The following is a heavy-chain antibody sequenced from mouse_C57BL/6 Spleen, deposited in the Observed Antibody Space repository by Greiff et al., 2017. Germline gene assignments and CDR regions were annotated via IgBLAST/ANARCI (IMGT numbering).Heavy chain of an antibody. D-gene: IGHD4-1*01. CDR3: ARGVGRRYFDY. CDR1: GYTFTDYN. V-gene: IGHV1-22*01. J-gene: IGHJ2*01. Sequence: VQLQQSGPELVKPGASVKMSCKASGYTFTDYNMHWVKQSHGQGLEWIGYINPNNGGTSYNQKFKGKATLTVNKSSSTAYMELRSLTSEDSAVYYCARGVGRRYFDYWGQGTTLTVSS. CDR2: INPNNGGT.